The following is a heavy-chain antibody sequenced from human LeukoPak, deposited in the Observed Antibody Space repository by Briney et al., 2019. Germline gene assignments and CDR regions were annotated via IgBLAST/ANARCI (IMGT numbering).Heavy chain of an antibody. V-gene: IGHV3-23*01. CDR2: ITGSGGDT. CDR3: AKDPYVGGGYHFDS. Sequence: GGSLRLSCAASGFTFSSYAMNWARQAPGKGLEWVSTITGSGGDTCYADSVKGRFTISRDNSKNTLYLQMNSLRAEDTAIYYCAKDPYVGGGYHFDSWGQGSLVTVSS. CDR1: GFTFSSYA. D-gene: IGHD3-22*01. J-gene: IGHJ4*02.